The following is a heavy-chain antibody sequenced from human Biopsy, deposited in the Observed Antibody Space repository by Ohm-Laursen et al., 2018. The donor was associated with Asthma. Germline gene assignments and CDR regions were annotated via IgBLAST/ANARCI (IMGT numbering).Heavy chain of an antibody. J-gene: IGHJ4*02. D-gene: IGHD6-19*01. Sequence: SLRLSCAASGFTFSSYAMHWVRQAPGKGLEWAAVISYDESNKYYADSVKGRFTISRDNSKNTLYLQMNSLRAEDTAVYYCAREGIAVAHFDYWGQGTLVTVSS. CDR1: GFTFSSYA. CDR3: AREGIAVAHFDY. CDR2: ISYDESNK. V-gene: IGHV3-30-3*01.